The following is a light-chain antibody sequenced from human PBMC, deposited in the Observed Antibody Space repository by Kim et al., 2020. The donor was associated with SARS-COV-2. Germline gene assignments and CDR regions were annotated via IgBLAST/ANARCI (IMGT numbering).Light chain of an antibody. CDR2: GAS. CDR3: QQYHDWPFT. CDR1: QSIITN. Sequence: DIVLTQSPAALSVSPGERATLSCRASQSIITNLAWYQQRPGQAPRLLIYGASTRATGLPARFSGSGSGTEFTLTISSLQSEDFAVYYCQQYHDWPFTFGPGTKVDIK. V-gene: IGKV3-15*01. J-gene: IGKJ3*01.